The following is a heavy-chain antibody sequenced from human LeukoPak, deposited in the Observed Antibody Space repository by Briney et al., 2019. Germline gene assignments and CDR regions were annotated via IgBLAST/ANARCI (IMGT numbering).Heavy chain of an antibody. CDR2: IYYDGSST. V-gene: IGHV3-74*01. J-gene: IGHJ4*02. CDR3: ARGTHWAIDN. CDR1: GFTFSSYW. Sequence: PGGSLRLSCAASGFTFSSYWMHWVRQAPGKGLVGVSRIYYDGSSTSYADSVKGRVTISRDNAKNTLFLQMNSLRADDTAVYYCARGTHWAIDNWGQGTLVTVSS. D-gene: IGHD7-27*01.